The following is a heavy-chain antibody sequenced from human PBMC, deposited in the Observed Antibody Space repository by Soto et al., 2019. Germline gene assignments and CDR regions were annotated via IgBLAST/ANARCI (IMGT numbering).Heavy chain of an antibody. CDR3: ASCSGGTPILDV. D-gene: IGHD2-15*01. Sequence: GASVKVSCTASGYTFTSYYMHWVRQAPGQGLEWMGIINPSGGSTSYAQKFQGRVTMTRDTSTSTVYMELSSLRSEDTAVYYCASCSGGTPILDVWGKGTTVTVSS. CDR2: INPSGGST. J-gene: IGHJ6*04. V-gene: IGHV1-46*03. CDR1: GYTFTSYY.